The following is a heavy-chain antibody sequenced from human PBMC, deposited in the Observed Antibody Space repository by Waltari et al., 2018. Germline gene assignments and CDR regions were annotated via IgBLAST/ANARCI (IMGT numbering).Heavy chain of an antibody. CDR2: IYHSGST. V-gene: IGHV4-38-2*02. CDR1: GYSIISGYY. Sequence: QVQLQESGPGLVKPSETLSLTCTVSGYSIISGYYWGWIRQPPGKGLEWIGTIYHSGSTYYNPSLKSRGTTSGDTSKNQFSLRLSSVTAADTAVYYCARVAQPADSYYYYMDVWGKGTTVTISS. D-gene: IGHD2-2*01. J-gene: IGHJ6*03. CDR3: ARVAQPADSYYYYMDV.